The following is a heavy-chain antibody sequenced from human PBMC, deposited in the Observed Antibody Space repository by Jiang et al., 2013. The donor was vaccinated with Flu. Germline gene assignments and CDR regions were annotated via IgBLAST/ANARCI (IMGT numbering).Heavy chain of an antibody. CDR3: ARRGDYYPVTGAFDI. Sequence: TYYNPSLKSRVTISVDTSKNQFSLKLSSVTAADTAVYYCARRGDYYPVTGAFDIWGQGTMVTVSS. V-gene: IGHV4-30-2*04. D-gene: IGHD3-10*01. CDR2: T. J-gene: IGHJ3*02.